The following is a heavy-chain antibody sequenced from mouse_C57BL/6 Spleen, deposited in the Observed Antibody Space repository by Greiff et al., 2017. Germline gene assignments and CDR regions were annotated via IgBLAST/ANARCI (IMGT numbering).Heavy chain of an antibody. D-gene: IGHD1-1*01. Sequence: EVNVVESGAELVRPGASVKLSCTASGFNIKDYYMHWVKQRPEQGLEWIGRIDPEDGDTAYAPKFQGKATMTADPSSNTAYLQLSSLTSEDTAVYYCTTVTTVVSAMDYWGQGTSVTVSS. CDR1: GFNIKDYY. CDR3: TTVTTVVSAMDY. V-gene: IGHV14-1*01. J-gene: IGHJ4*01. CDR2: IDPEDGDT.